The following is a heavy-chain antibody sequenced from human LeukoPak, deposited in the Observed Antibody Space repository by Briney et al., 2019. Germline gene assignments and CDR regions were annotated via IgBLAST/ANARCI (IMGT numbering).Heavy chain of an antibody. CDR1: GFTFSSYA. J-gene: IGHJ4*02. CDR3: ARRPGEASYFDY. V-gene: IGHV3-30*04. Sequence: PGRSMRLSCAASGFTFSSYAMHWVRQAPGKGLEWVAVISYDGSNKYYADSVKGRFTISRDNSKNTLYLQMNGLRAEDTAVYYCARRPGEASYFDYWGQGTLVTVSS. CDR2: ISYDGSNK.